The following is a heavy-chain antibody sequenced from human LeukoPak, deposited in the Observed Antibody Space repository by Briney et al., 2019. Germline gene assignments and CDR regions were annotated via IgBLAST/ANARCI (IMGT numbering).Heavy chain of an antibody. V-gene: IGHV1-69*04. J-gene: IGHJ4*02. CDR1: GGTFSSYA. CDR2: IIPILGIA. D-gene: IGHD3-3*01. CDR3: VREVRFLEWSWITFDY. Sequence: GASVKVSCKASGGTFSSYAISWVRQAPGQGLEWMGRIIPILGIANYAQKFQGRVTITADKSTSTAYMELSSLRSEDTAVYYCVREVRFLEWSWITFDYWGQGTLVTVSS.